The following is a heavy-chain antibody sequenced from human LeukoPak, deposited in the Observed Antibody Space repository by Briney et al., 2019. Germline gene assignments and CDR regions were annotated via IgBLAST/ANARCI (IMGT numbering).Heavy chain of an antibody. CDR3: ASPRGYSYGYYFDY. CDR2: MNPINGNT. CDR1: GFTFTSYD. D-gene: IGHD5-18*01. J-gene: IGHJ4*02. V-gene: IGHV1-8*01. Sequence: GASVKVSCKASGFTFTSYDINWVRQATGQGLEWMGWMNPINGNTGYAQKFQGRVTMTRDTSISTAYMELRSLRSDDTAVYYCASPRGYSYGYYFDYWGQGTLVTVSS.